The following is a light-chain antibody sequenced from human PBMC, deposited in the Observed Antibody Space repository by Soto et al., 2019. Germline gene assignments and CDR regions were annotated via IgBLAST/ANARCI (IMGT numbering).Light chain of an antibody. CDR1: QSVSSN. J-gene: IGKJ1*01. V-gene: IGKV3-15*01. Sequence: EIVVTQSPALVSVSPGERVTLSCRSSQSVSSNHLAWYQQKPGQAPRLLIYGASTRATGIPARFSGSGSGTEFTLTIRNLQPDDFATYYCQQYNSFPWTFGLGTKVDIK. CDR3: QQYNSFPWT. CDR2: GAS.